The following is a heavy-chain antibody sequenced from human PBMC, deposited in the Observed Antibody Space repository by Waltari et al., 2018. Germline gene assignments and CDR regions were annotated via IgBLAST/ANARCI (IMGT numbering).Heavy chain of an antibody. J-gene: IGHJ4*02. CDR1: GYIFTTYG. V-gene: IGHV7-4-1*02. Sequence: QVQLVQSGSELKKPGASVKVSCKASGYIFTTYGINWVRQAPGQGLEWMGWINTHTGNPTYAQGFTGRFVFSLDTSVSTAYLQISSLKAEDSVIYYCARGGGTFSKPQYFDSWGQGTRVTVSS. D-gene: IGHD1-26*01. CDR3: ARGGGTFSKPQYFDS. CDR2: INTHTGNP.